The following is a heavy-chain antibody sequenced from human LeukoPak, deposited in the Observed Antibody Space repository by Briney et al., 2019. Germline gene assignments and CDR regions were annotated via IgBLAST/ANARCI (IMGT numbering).Heavy chain of an antibody. CDR1: GFTFRSYW. CDR2: INQDGSVK. J-gene: IGHJ4*02. D-gene: IGHD2-21*02. V-gene: IGHV3-7*03. CDR3: TTYIHGDRIFDY. Sequence: GGSLRLSCAASGFTFRSYWMSWVRQAPGKGLEWVANINQDGSVKYYVDSVKGRFTISRDNAKNSLYVEMNSLKTEDTAVYYCTTYIHGDRIFDYWGQGTLVSVSS.